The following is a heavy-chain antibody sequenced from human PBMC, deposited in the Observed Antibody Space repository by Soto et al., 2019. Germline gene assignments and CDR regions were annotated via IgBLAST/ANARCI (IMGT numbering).Heavy chain of an antibody. Sequence: PGGSLRLSCAASGFTFSSYSMNWVRQAPGKGLEWVSSISSSSSYIYYADSVKGRFTISRDNAKNSLYLQMNSLRAEDTAVYYCARGAVAVSLVGYYYYGMDVWGQGTTVTVSS. CDR3: ARGAVAVSLVGYYYYGMDV. CDR1: GFTFSSYS. V-gene: IGHV3-21*01. J-gene: IGHJ6*02. D-gene: IGHD6-19*01. CDR2: ISSSSSYI.